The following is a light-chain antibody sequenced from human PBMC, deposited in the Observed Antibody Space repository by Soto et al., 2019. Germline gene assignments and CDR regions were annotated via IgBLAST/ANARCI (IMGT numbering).Light chain of an antibody. Sequence: EIVLTQSPGTLSLSPGERATLSCRASQSVNSRYLAWYQQKAGQAPRLLIYGASSRATGIPDRFSGSGSGTDFTLTISRLEPEDFAVYYCQQYGSSPPYTFGQGTKLEIK. CDR2: GAS. CDR1: QSVNSRY. J-gene: IGKJ2*01. V-gene: IGKV3-20*01. CDR3: QQYGSSPPYT.